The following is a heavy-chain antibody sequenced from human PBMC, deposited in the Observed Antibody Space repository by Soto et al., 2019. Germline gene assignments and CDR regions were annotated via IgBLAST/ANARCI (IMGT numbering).Heavy chain of an antibody. J-gene: IGHJ4*02. CDR3: AWRKAGSHYFDY. Sequence: QLQLQESGPGLVKPSETLSLTCTVSGGSISSSSYYWGWIRQPPGKGLEWIGSIYYSGSTYYNPSLKSRVTIAVDMSENQFTLRGNSVTAADTAVYYCAWRKAGSHYFDYWGQGTLVTVSS. V-gene: IGHV4-39*01. D-gene: IGHD3-10*01. CDR1: GGSISSSSYY. CDR2: IYYSGST.